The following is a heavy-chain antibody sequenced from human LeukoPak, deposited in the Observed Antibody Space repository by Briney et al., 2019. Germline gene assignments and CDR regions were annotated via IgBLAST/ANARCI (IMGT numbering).Heavy chain of an antibody. V-gene: IGHV4-31*03. CDR2: IYYSGST. J-gene: IGHJ4*02. Sequence: SETLSLTCTVSGGSISSGGYYRSWIRQHPGKGLEWIGYIYYSGSTYYNPSLKSRVTISVDTSKNQFSLKLSSVTAADTAVYYCARASSYGDYVPYFDYWGQGTLVTVSS. CDR3: ARASSYGDYVPYFDY. CDR1: GGSISSGGYY. D-gene: IGHD4-17*01.